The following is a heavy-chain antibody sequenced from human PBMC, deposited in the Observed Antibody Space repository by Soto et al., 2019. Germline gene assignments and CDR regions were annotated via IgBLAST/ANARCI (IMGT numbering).Heavy chain of an antibody. CDR3: ARCGVVTYYHYYGMDV. J-gene: IGHJ6*02. V-gene: IGHV4-34*01. Sequence: SETLSLTCAVYGGSFSGYYWSWIRQPPGKGLEWIGEINHSGSTNYNPSLKSRVTISVDTSKNQFSLKLSSVTAADTAVYYRARCGVVTYYHYYGMDVWGQGTTVTVSS. CDR2: INHSGST. CDR1: GGSFSGYY. D-gene: IGHD3-3*01.